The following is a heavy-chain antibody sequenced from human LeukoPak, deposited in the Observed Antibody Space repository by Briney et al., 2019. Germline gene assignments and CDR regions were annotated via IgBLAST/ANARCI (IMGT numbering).Heavy chain of an antibody. CDR3: AKDNHRNLYYYDSSGLYYFDY. J-gene: IGHJ4*02. CDR2: ISGSGGST. D-gene: IGHD3-22*01. Sequence: GGSLRLSCAASGFTFSSYGMSWVRQAPGKGLEWVSAISGSGGSTYYADSVKGRFTISRDNSKNTLYLQMNSLRAEDTAVYYCAKDNHRNLYYYDSSGLYYFDYWGQGTLVTVSS. V-gene: IGHV3-23*01. CDR1: GFTFSSYG.